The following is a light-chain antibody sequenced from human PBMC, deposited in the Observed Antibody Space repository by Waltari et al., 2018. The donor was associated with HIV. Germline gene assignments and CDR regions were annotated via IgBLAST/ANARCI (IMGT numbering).Light chain of an antibody. Sequence: QSALTQPPYVSGSPGQSVTISCTGTSTDYGTYDRCSWYQGAPGTAPKLTLYEVNNRPSGVPDRFSGSKSGHTASLTISGLQPEDEAHYYCSSYTTRTTHVFGTGTKVTVL. V-gene: IGLV2-18*02. J-gene: IGLJ1*01. CDR2: EVN. CDR1: STDYGTYDR. CDR3: SSYTTRTTHV.